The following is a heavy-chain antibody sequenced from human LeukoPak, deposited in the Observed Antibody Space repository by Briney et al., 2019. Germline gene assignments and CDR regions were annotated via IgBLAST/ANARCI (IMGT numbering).Heavy chain of an antibody. Sequence: SETLSLTCAVSGGSISSSKWWSWVRQPPGKGLEWIGEIYHSGSTNYNPPLKSRVTILVDKSKNQFSLKLSSVTAADTAVYYCARLSLKVLEWSPTKGKETRYFDNWGQGTLVTVSS. D-gene: IGHD3-3*01. CDR1: GGSISSSKW. CDR3: ARLSLKVLEWSPTKGKETRYFDN. J-gene: IGHJ4*02. CDR2: IYHSGST. V-gene: IGHV4-4*02.